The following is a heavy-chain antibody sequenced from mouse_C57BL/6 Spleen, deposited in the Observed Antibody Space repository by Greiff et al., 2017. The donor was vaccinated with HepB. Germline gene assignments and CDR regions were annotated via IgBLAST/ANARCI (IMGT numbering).Heavy chain of an antibody. D-gene: IGHD1-1*01. V-gene: IGHV5-4*01. J-gene: IGHJ3*01. CDR1: GFTFSSYA. CDR3: ARDGDYGSSFAY. Sequence: EVKVVESGGGLVKPGGSLKLSCAASGFTFSSYAMSWVRQTPEKRLEWVATISDGGSYTYYPDNVKGRFTISRDNAKNNLYLQMSHLKSEDTAMYYCARDGDYGSSFAYWGQGTLVTVSA. CDR2: ISDGGSYT.